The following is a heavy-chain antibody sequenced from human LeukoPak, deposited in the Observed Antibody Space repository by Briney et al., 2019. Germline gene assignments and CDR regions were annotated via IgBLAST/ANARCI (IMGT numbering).Heavy chain of an antibody. CDR2: INPNSGGT. CDR1: GYTFTGYY. Sequence: GAPVKVSCKASGYTFTGYYMHWVRQAAGQGLEWMGWINPNSGGTNYAQKFQGRVTMTRDTSISTAYMELSRLRSDDTAVYYCTRFLGTWNTFDFWGQGTLVTVSS. V-gene: IGHV1-2*02. CDR3: TRFLGTWNTFDF. D-gene: IGHD1/OR15-1a*01. J-gene: IGHJ4*02.